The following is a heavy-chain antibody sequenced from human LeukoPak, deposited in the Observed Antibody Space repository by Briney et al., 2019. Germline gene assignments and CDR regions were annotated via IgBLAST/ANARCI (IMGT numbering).Heavy chain of an antibody. CDR3: ARGRLFNY. V-gene: IGHV4-39*07. D-gene: IGHD6-19*01. Sequence: PSETLSLTCTVSGGSISSSSHYWGWIRQPPGKGLEWIGSIYYSGTTAYNPSLKSRVTISVDTSKNQFSLKLSSVTAADTAVYYCARGRLFNYWGQGTLVTVSS. J-gene: IGHJ4*02. CDR1: GGSISSSSHY. CDR2: IYYSGTT.